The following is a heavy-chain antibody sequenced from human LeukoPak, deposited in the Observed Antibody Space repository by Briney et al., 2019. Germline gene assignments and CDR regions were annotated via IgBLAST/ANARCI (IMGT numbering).Heavy chain of an antibody. D-gene: IGHD3-10*01. J-gene: IGHJ4*02. CDR3: AKALWFGDIYPYYFDY. CDR1: GFTFSSYG. Sequence: SGGSLRLSCAAFGFTFSSYGMSWVRQAPGKGLEWVSDISASGGSTDYADSVKGRFTISRDNSKNTLYLQLNTLRAEDTAVYYCAKALWFGDIYPYYFDYWGQGTLVTVSS. CDR2: ISASGGST. V-gene: IGHV3-23*01.